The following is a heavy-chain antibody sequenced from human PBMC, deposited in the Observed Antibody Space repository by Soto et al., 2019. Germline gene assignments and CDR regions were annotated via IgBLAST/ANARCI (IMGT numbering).Heavy chain of an antibody. Sequence: PGGSLSLSCAASGFTFSSYGMHWVRQAPGKGLEWVAVISYDGSNKYYAGSVKGRFTISRVNSKNTLYLQMNSLRAEDTAVYYCAKDRRGYSSAWHRFTYGMDVWGQGTTVTVSS. CDR2: ISYDGSNK. J-gene: IGHJ6*02. CDR1: GFTFSSYG. V-gene: IGHV3-30*18. D-gene: IGHD6-19*01. CDR3: AKDRRGYSSAWHRFTYGMDV.